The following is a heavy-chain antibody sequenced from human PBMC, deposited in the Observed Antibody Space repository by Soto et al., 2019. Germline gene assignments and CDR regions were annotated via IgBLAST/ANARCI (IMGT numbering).Heavy chain of an antibody. CDR2: ISYDGYLK. Sequence: RRLSCAASGFTCSTYGMQWVRQAPGKGLEWVAVISYDGYLKYYVDAVKGRFTVARDNSKNTLFLEMNSLRVEDTAVYFCAKDFKVSGSHYGTLNYYYGMDVWGQGTTVTVSS. CDR1: GFTCSTYG. D-gene: IGHD3-10*01. V-gene: IGHV3-30*18. J-gene: IGHJ6*02. CDR3: AKDFKVSGSHYGTLNYYYGMDV.